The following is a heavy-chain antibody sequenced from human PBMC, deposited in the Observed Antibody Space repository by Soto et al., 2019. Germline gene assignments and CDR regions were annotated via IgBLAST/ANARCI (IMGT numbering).Heavy chain of an antibody. CDR1: GGTFSCSA. CDR3: ARGVDILTGYYDY. D-gene: IGHD3-9*01. Sequence: SAKVACNSSGGTFSCSAVSWVRHATGQGLEWMGWMNPNSGNTGYAQKFQGRVTMTRNASISTAYMELSSLRSEDTAVYYCARGVDILTGYYDYWGQGTMLPVSS. J-gene: IGHJ4*02. V-gene: IGHV1-8*02. CDR2: MNPNSGNT.